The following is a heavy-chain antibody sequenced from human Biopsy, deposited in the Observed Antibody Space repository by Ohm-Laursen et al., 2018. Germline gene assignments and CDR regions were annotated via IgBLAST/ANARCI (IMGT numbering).Heavy chain of an antibody. J-gene: IGHJ4*02. CDR3: ARNTGWYGDLYYFDY. V-gene: IGHV1-46*01. CDR2: INPSGSTT. CDR1: GYTFAGYY. Sequence: GASVNVSCKASGYTFAGYYLHWVRQAPEQGLEWMGMINPSGSTTSYPQIFQGRVTMTRDTSKSTVYMELSSLRSADTAVYFCARNTGWYGDLYYFDYWGLGALVTVSS. D-gene: IGHD6-19*01.